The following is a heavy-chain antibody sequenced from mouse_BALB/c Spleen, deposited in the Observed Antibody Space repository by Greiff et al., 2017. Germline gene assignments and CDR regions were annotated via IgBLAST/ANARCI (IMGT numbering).Heavy chain of an antibody. D-gene: IGHD1-1*01. Sequence: EVQRVESGGGLVQPGGSLKLSCAASGFTFSSYTMSWVRQTPEKRLEWVAYISHGGGSTYYPDTVKGRFTISRDNAKTTLYLQVSSLKSEDTAMYYCAISPTYYGSSPPFAYWGQGTLVTVSA. CDR3: AISPTYYGSSPPFAY. J-gene: IGHJ3*01. CDR2: ISHGGGST. CDR1: GFTFSSYT. V-gene: IGHV5-12-2*01.